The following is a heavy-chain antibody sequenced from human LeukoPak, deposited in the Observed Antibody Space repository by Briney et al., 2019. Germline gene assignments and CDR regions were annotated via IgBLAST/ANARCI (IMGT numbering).Heavy chain of an antibody. CDR2: ISSSSYI. D-gene: IGHD3/OR15-3a*01. J-gene: IGHJ2*01. CDR3: HVDPPKRYFVL. V-gene: IGHV3-21*01. Sequence: GGSLRLSCAASGFTFSSYSMNWVRQAPGKGLEWVSSISSSSYIYYADSVKGRFTISRDNAKNSLYLQMNSLRAEDTAVYYCHVDPPKRYFVLWGRGTLVTVSS. CDR1: GFTFSSYS.